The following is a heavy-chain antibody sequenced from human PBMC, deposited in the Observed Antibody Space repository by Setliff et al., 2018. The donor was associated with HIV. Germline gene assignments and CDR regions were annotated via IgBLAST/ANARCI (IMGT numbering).Heavy chain of an antibody. J-gene: IGHJ4*02. D-gene: IGHD5-12*01. CDR3: ARGSVEMATYYFDY. Sequence: PSETLSLTCTVSAGSISSSSYYWGWIRQPPGKGLEWIGSIYYSGSTYYNPSLKSRVTISVDTSKNQFSLKLSSVTAADTAVYYCARGSVEMATYYFDYWGQGTLVTVSS. CDR1: AGSISSSSYY. V-gene: IGHV4-39*01. CDR2: IYYSGST.